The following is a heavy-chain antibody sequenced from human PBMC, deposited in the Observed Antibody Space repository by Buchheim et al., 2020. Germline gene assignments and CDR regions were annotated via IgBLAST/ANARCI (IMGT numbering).Heavy chain of an antibody. D-gene: IGHD5-24*01. CDR2: IRYSGTT. CDR3: ARENRDGYRNGVDV. CDR1: GGSISNSAYF. Sequence: QLQLQESGPGLVKPSETLSLTCTVSGGSISNSAYFWGWIRQPPGKGPEWIATIRYSGTTYFNPSLQNRVTISVETSQKQFSLTLRSVTAADTALYYCARENRDGYRNGVDVWGQGTT. V-gene: IGHV4-39*07. J-gene: IGHJ6*02.